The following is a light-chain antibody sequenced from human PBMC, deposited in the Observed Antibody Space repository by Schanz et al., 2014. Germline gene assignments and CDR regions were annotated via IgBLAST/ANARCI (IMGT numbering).Light chain of an antibody. J-gene: IGLJ3*02. CDR1: TSDLRSYKY. V-gene: IGLV2-11*01. CDR2: DVN. CDR3: CSYSDSGTWV. Sequence: QSVLTQPRSVSASPGQSVTISCTATTSDLRSYKYVSWYQQHPGKAPRLLIYDVNERPSGVPGRFSGTKSANMASLTISGLQTDDESDYHCCSYSDSGTWVFGGGTKLTVL.